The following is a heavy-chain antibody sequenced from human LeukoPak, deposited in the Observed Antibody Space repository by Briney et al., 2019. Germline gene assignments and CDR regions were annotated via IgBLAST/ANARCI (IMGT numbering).Heavy chain of an antibody. CDR2: IYTSGST. CDR1: GGSISSGSYY. J-gene: IGHJ6*03. V-gene: IGHV4-61*02. Sequence: PSETLSLTCTVSGGSISSGSYYWSWIRQPAGKGLEWIGRIYTSGSTNYNPSLKSRVTISVDTSKNQFSLKLSSVTAADTAVYYCARGEYQLLRGPYYMDVWGKGTTVTVSS. D-gene: IGHD2-2*01. CDR3: ARGEYQLLRGPYYMDV.